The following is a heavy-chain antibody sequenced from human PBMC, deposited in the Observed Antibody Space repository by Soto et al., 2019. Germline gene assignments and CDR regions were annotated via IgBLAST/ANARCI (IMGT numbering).Heavy chain of an antibody. CDR3: AKGDSSSWYHPIDY. J-gene: IGHJ4*02. D-gene: IGHD6-13*01. Sequence: PGGSLRLSCAASGFTFSSYGMHWVRQAPGKGLEWVAVISYDGSNKYYADSVKGRFTISRDNSKNTLYLQMNSLRAEDTAVYYCAKGDSSSWYHPIDYWGQGTLVTVSS. V-gene: IGHV3-30*18. CDR1: GFTFSSYG. CDR2: ISYDGSNK.